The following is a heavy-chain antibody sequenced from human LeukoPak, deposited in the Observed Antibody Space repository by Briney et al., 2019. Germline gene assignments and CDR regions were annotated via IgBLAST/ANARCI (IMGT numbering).Heavy chain of an antibody. J-gene: IGHJ6*03. CDR2: ISSSGSTI. CDR3: ARGGQVTVAGPGRNYYYYYMDV. CDR1: GFTFSDYY. Sequence: GGSLRLSCAASGFTFSDYYMSWIRQAPGKGLEWVSYISSSGSTIYYADSVKGRFTISRDNAKNSLYLQMNSLRAEDTAVYYCARGGQVTVAGPGRNYYYYYMDVWGKGTTVTVSS. V-gene: IGHV3-11*01. D-gene: IGHD6-19*01.